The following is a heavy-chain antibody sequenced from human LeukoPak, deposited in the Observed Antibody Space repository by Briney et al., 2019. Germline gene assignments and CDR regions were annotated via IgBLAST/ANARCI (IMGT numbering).Heavy chain of an antibody. D-gene: IGHD1-26*01. CDR3: ASGSYSFYYFDY. CDR1: GGSIRSYY. CDR2: IYYSGST. J-gene: IGHJ4*02. Sequence: SETLSLTCTVCGGSIRSYYWSWIRRPPGKGLEWIGYIYYSGSTIYNPSLKSRVTISLDTSKNQFSLKLSSVTAADTAVYYWASGSYSFYYFDYWGQGTLVTVSS. V-gene: IGHV4-59*01.